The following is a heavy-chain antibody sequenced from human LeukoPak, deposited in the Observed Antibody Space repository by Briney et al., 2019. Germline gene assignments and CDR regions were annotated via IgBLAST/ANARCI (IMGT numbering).Heavy chain of an antibody. CDR1: GYTFTGYY. Sequence: ASEKVSCKASGYTFTGYYVHWVRQAPGQGLEWMGWINPKSGDTNKSQKFQGRVTMTRDTSISTAYVELSTLKSDDTAVYFCTRGQASGWYMFWGQGTLVTVSS. CDR3: TRGQASGWYMF. J-gene: IGHJ4*02. D-gene: IGHD6-19*01. V-gene: IGHV1-2*02. CDR2: INPKSGDT.